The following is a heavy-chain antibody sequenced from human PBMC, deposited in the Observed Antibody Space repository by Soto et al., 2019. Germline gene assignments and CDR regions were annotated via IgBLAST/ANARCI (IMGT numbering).Heavy chain of an antibody. CDR1: GYTFTSHA. J-gene: IGHJ4*02. CDR2: INAGNGNT. V-gene: IGHV1-3*01. D-gene: IGHD5-12*01. CDR3: ARDSSGYDPGRDY. Sequence: QVQLVQSGAEVKKPGASVKVSCKASGYTFTSHAMHWVRQAPGQRLEWMGWINAGNGNTKYSQKFQGRVTITRDTSASTAYMELSSLRSEDTAVYYCARDSSGYDPGRDYWGQGTLVTVSS.